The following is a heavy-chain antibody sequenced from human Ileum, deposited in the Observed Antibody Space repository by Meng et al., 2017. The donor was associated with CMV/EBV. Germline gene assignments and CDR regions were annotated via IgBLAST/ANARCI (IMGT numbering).Heavy chain of an antibody. CDR3: ATEDWNADY. D-gene: IGHD1-1*01. CDR2: ISNSGGST. V-gene: IGHV3-23*01. J-gene: IGHJ4*02. Sequence: EVQLLESGGGLVQRGGSLRLSCAASGFTFSSSPMNWVRQAPGKGLEWVSGISNSGGSTYYADSVKGRFTVSRDNSKNTLYLQMDSLRAEDTAVYYCATEDWNADYWGQGTLVTVSS. CDR1: GFTFSSSP.